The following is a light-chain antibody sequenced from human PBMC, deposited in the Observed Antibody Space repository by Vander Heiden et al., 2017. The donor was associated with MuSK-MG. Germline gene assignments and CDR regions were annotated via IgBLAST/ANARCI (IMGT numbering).Light chain of an antibody. V-gene: IGLV2-23*02. Sequence: QSALTQPAPVSGSPGQSITISCTGTSSDVGSYHLVSWYQQHPGKAPKLMIYEVSKRPSGVSNRFSGSKSGNTASLTISGLQAEDEADYYCCSYAGSLVVFGGGTKLTVL. CDR3: CSYAGSLVV. CDR2: EVS. CDR1: SSDVGSYHL. J-gene: IGLJ2*01.